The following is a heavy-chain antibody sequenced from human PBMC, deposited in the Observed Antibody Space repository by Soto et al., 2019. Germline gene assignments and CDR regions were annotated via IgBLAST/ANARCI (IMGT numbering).Heavy chain of an antibody. CDR2: ISSDGNKK. V-gene: IGHV3-30*18. Sequence: VQLVQSGGGVVQPGRSLRLSCVASGFTFSADGMHWVRQAPGKGLEWVSAISSDGNKKDYGDSVKGRFTISRDNSKNTLYLQMNSLRAEDTAIYYCAKDWGVYDGRGDFSDYFDYWGQGTLVTVSP. CDR3: AKDWGVYDGRGDFSDYFDY. D-gene: IGHD3-22*01. J-gene: IGHJ4*02. CDR1: GFTFSADG.